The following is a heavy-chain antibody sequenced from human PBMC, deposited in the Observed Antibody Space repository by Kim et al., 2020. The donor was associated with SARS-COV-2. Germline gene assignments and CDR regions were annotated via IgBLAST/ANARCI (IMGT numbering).Heavy chain of an antibody. CDR2: IYHSGST. D-gene: IGHD3-9*01. Sequence: SETLSLTCAVSGGSISSSNWWSWVRQPPGKGLEWIGEIYHSGSTNYNPSLKSRVTISVDKSKNQFSLKLSSVTAADTAVYYCARGRPYDILTGYSTYYFDYWGQGTLVTVSS. CDR1: GGSISSSNW. J-gene: IGHJ4*02. CDR3: ARGRPYDILTGYSTYYFDY. V-gene: IGHV4-4*02.